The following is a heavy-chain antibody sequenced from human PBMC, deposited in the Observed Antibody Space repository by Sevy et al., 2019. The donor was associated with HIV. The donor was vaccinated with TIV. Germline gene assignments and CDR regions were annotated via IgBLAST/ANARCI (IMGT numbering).Heavy chain of an antibody. J-gene: IGHJ4*02. CDR3: AKDQGYNWNTEGFFDY. CDR1: GFTFSQYG. Sequence: GGSLRLSCAATGFTFSQYGMEWVRQAPGKGLEWVAFIRYDGSTKYYADSVKGRFTISRDNSKNMLYLQMNSLRPEDTAVYYCAKDQGYNWNTEGFFDYWGQGTLVTVSS. CDR2: IRYDGSTK. V-gene: IGHV3-30*02. D-gene: IGHD1-20*01.